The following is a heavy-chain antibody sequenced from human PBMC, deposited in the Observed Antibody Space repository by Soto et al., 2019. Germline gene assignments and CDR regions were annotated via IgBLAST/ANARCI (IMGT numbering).Heavy chain of an antibody. J-gene: IGHJ3*02. CDR1: GYTFNNYA. V-gene: IGHV1-18*04. Sequence: QVQLVQSGAEVKKPGASVKVSCKASGYTFNNYAISWVRQAPGQGLEWMGWIGTYNGDTNYAQNFQGRVTMTTDTSMTTAYMELRSLRSDDTAVYYCARDSTRAYSGRYCSHSDSLDIWGQGTMVTVYS. D-gene: IGHD1-26*01. CDR3: ARDSTRAYSGRYCSHSDSLDI. CDR2: IGTYNGDT.